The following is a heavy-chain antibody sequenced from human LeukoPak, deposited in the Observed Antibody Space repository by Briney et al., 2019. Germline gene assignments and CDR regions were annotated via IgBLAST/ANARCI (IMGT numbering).Heavy chain of an antibody. Sequence: GGSLRLSCSASGFTFSSYAMSWVRQAPGKGLEWVSAISGSGGSTYYADSVTGRFTISRDNSKNTLSLQMNSLRAEDTAVYYCAKADYYYMDVWGKGTTVTVSS. CDR3: AKADYYYMDV. V-gene: IGHV3-23*01. CDR1: GFTFSSYA. J-gene: IGHJ6*03. CDR2: ISGSGGST.